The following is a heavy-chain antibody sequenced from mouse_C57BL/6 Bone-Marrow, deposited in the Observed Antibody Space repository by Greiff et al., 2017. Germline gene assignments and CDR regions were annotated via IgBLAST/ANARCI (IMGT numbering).Heavy chain of an antibody. V-gene: IGHV2-2*01. CDR2: IWSGGST. CDR1: GFSLTSYG. Sequence: QVQLQQSGPGLVQPSQSLSITCTVSGFSLTSYGVHWVRQSPGKGLEWLGVIWSGGSTDSTAAFISRLNISKDNSKRQVFFKMHSLQADDTAIYYCARYWSTIVATRYSMDYWGQGTSVTVSS. J-gene: IGHJ4*01. D-gene: IGHD1-1*01. CDR3: ARYWSTIVATRYSMDY.